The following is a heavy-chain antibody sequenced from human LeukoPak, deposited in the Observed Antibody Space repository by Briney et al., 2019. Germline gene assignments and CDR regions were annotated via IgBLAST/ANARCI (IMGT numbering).Heavy chain of an antibody. CDR1: GFTFDDYA. CDR2: ISWNSGSI. V-gene: IGHV3-9*01. D-gene: IGHD6-19*01. J-gene: IGHJ3*02. Sequence: PGRSLRLSCAASGFTFDDYAMHWVRQAPGKGLEWVSGISWNSGSIGYADSVKGRFTISRDNAKNSLYLQMNSLRAEDTALYYCAKENAGSSGWYWHAFDIWGQGTMVTVSS. CDR3: AKENAGSSGWYWHAFDI.